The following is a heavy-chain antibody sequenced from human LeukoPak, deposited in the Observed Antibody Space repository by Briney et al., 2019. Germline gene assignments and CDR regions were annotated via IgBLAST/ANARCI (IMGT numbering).Heavy chain of an antibody. D-gene: IGHD6-19*01. CDR2: ISHDGMNA. V-gene: IGHV3-23*01. Sequence: GGSLRLSCAASGLHFSGTAMSWVRQAPGKGLEWVSAISHDGMNAYYADSVKGRFTISRDNSKKTVSLEMSSLTAADPGVYYCAKDGAQYSSGPECDPRGQGALVTVSA. CDR1: GLHFSGTA. CDR3: AKDGAQYSSGPECDP. J-gene: IGHJ5*02.